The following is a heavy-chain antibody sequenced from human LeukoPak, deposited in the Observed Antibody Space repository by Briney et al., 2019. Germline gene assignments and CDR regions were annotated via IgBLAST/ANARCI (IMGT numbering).Heavy chain of an antibody. CDR2: MNPNSGNT. J-gene: IGHJ4*02. CDR3: ARVRYLSDYYGSGSHRGFDY. V-gene: IGHV1-8*01. D-gene: IGHD3-10*01. CDR1: AYTFTSYD. Sequence: ASVKVSCKASAYTFTSYDINLVRQATGQGLEWMGWMNPNSGNTGYAQKFQGRITMTRNTSISTAYMELSSLRSEDTAVYYCARVRYLSDYYGSGSHRGFDYWGQGTLVAVSS.